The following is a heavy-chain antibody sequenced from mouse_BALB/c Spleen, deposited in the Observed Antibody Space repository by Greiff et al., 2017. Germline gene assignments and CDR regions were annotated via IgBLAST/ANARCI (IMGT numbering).Heavy chain of an antibody. CDR1: GYTFTNYW. CDR2: IYPGGGYT. CDR3: AREDSPRAMDY. V-gene: IGHV1-63*02. Sequence: QVQLQQSGAELVRPGTSVKISCKASGYTFTNYWLGWVKQRPGHGLEWIGDIYPGGGYTNYNEKFKGKATLTADTSSSTAYMQLSSLTSEDSAVYFCAREDSPRAMDYWGQGTSVTVSS. J-gene: IGHJ4*01.